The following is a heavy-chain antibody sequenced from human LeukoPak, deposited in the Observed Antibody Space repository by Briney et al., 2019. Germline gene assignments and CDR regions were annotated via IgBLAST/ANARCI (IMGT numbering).Heavy chain of an antibody. CDR1: GFTFSGSA. CDR3: TRLGDGYKIDY. CDR2: IRSKANSYAT. D-gene: IGHD5-24*01. J-gene: IGHJ4*02. V-gene: IGHV3-73*01. Sequence: QPGGSLRLSCAASGFTFSGSAMHWVRQASGEGLEWVGRIRSKANSYATAYDASVKGRFTISRDDSKNTAYLQMNSLKTEYTAVYYCTRLGDGYKIDYWGQGTLVTVSS.